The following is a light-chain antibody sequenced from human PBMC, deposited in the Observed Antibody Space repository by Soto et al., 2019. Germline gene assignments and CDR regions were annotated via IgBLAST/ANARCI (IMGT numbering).Light chain of an antibody. V-gene: IGLV2-11*01. J-gene: IGLJ1*01. CDR3: CSYAGTYTYV. CDR2: DVS. CDR1: SSDVGGYNS. Sequence: QSVLTQPRSVSGSPGQSVTISCTGTSSDVGGYNSVSWYQRHPGKAPKVMIYDVSKRPSGVPDRFSGSKSGNTASLTISGLQAEDEADYYCCSYAGTYTYVFGTGTQLTVL.